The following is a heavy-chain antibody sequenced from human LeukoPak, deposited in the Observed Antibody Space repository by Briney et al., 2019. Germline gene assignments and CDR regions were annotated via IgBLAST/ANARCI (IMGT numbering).Heavy chain of an antibody. CDR3: ARLGCGGDCYNPGHRYFDL. D-gene: IGHD2-21*02. CDR2: IYTSGST. CDR1: GGSISSYY. V-gene: IGHV4-4*07. J-gene: IGHJ2*01. Sequence: SETLSLTCTVSGGSISSYYWSWIRQPAGKGLEWIGRIYTSGSTNYNPSLKSRVTMSVDTSKNQFSLKLSSVTAADTAVYYCARLGCGGDCYNPGHRYFDLWGRGTLVTVSS.